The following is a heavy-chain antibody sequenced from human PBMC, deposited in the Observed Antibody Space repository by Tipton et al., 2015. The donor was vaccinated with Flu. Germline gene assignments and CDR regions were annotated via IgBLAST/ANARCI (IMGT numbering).Heavy chain of an antibody. J-gene: IGHJ3*02. D-gene: IGHD3-16*01. V-gene: IGHV4-34*01. CDR2: INHSGST. CDR3: ARAPRFAFDI. Sequence: TLSLTCAVYGGSFSGYYWSWIRQPPGKGLEWIGEINHSGSTNYNPSLKSRVTISVDTSKNQFSLKLSSVTAADTAVYYCARAPRFAFDIWGQGTMVTVSS. CDR1: GGSFSGYY.